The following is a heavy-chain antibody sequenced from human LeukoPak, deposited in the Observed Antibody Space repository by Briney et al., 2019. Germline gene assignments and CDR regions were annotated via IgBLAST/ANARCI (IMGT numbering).Heavy chain of an antibody. CDR3: AILSRNYFDY. CDR1: GFTFSSYA. V-gene: IGHV3-23*01. Sequence: GGSLRLSCAASGFTFSSYAMSWVRQAPGKGLKWVSTINDNGDGTYYADSVKGRFTISRDNSYNTVSLQMNSLRDEDTGVYYCAILSRNYFDYWGQGTLVTVSS. CDR2: INDNGDGT. J-gene: IGHJ4*02.